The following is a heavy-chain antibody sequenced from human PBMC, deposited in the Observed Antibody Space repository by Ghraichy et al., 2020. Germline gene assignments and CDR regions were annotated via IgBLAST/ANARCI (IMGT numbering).Heavy chain of an antibody. CDR3: AKRFDYGDYPDPFDY. CDR1: GFTFSSYA. Sequence: GGSLRLSCAASGFTFSSYAMSWARQAPGKGVEWVSSISRSGDSTYYADAVKGRFTISRDNSKNTLSLQMNSLRAEDTAVYYCAKRFDYGDYPDPFDYWGQGTLVTVSS. J-gene: IGHJ4*02. D-gene: IGHD4-17*01. CDR2: ISRSGDST. V-gene: IGHV3-23*01.